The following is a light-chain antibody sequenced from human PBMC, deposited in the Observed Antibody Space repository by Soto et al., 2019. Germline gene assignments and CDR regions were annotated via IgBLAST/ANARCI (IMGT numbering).Light chain of an antibody. V-gene: IGKV1-17*01. CDR2: AAS. J-gene: IGKJ5*01. CDR3: QQYNSYST. CDR1: QGIGND. Sequence: IQLTQSPSSLSASVGDRVTISCRASQGIGNDLAWYQQKPGKAPRLLIFAASNLQSGVPSRFSGSGSGTEFTLTISSLQPDDFATYYCQQYNSYSTFGQGTRLEIK.